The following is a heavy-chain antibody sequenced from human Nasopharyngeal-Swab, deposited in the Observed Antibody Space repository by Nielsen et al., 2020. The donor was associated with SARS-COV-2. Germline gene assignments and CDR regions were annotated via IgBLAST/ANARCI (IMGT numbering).Heavy chain of an antibody. J-gene: IGHJ4*02. CDR3: ARRDRYYDFWMD. CDR2: IYYSGTT. V-gene: IGHV4-39*01. D-gene: IGHD3-3*01. Sequence: SETLSLSCTTSGDSISNNNNYWGWIRQPPGKGLEWIGMIYYSGTTYDNPSLKSRVTISVDTSESQFSLKLNSVTAADTAVYYCARRDRYYDFWMDWGQGTLVTVSS. CDR1: GDSISNNNNY.